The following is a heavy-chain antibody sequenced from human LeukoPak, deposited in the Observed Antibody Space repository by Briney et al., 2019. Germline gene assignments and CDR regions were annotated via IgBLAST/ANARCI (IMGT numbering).Heavy chain of an antibody. CDR3: ARVYCSSTSCRNFDY. Sequence: QPGGSLRLSCAAYGFTFSSYSMNWVRQAPGKGLEWVSYISSSSSTIYYADSVKGRFTISRDNAKNSLYLQMNSLRAEDTAVYYCARVYCSSTSCRNFDYWGQGTLVTVSS. CDR1: GFTFSSYS. J-gene: IGHJ4*02. D-gene: IGHD2-2*01. V-gene: IGHV3-48*04. CDR2: ISSSSSTI.